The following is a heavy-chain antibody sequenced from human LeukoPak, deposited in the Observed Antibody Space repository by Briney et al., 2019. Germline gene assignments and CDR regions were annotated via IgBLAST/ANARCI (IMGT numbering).Heavy chain of an antibody. CDR2: INPNSGGT. Sequence: ASVKVSCKASGYTFTGYYMHWVRQAPGQGLEWMGWINPNSGGTNYAQKFQGRVTMTRDTSISTAYMERSRLRSDDTAVYYCARVARVTKNYYGSGSRPYYFDYWGQGTLVTVSS. D-gene: IGHD3-10*01. CDR3: ARVARVTKNYYGSGSRPYYFDY. CDR1: GYTFTGYY. J-gene: IGHJ4*02. V-gene: IGHV1-2*02.